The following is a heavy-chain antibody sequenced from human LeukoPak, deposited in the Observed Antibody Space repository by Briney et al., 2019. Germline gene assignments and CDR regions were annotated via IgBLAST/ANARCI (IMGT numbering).Heavy chain of an antibody. CDR1: GFTFSSYA. Sequence: GGSLRLSCAASGFTFSSYAMSWVRQAPGKVLEWVSAISGSGGSTYYADSVKGRFAISRDNSKNTLYLQMNSLRAEDTAVYYCAKDEGSSGFNWFDPWGQGTLVTVSS. CDR2: ISGSGGST. J-gene: IGHJ5*02. CDR3: AKDEGSSGFNWFDP. D-gene: IGHD6-19*01. V-gene: IGHV3-23*01.